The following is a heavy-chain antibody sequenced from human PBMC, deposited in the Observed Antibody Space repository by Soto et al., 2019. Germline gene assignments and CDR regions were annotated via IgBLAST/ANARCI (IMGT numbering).Heavy chain of an antibody. V-gene: IGHV4-59*01. CDR2: IYYSGST. CDR1: GGSISSYY. Sequence: SETLSLTCTVSGGSISSYYWSWIRQPPGKGLEWIGYIYYSGSTNYNPSLKSRVTISVDTSKNQFSLKLSSVTAADTAVYYCARDAEYSSSVNWFDPWGQGTLVTVSS. D-gene: IGHD6-6*01. J-gene: IGHJ5*02. CDR3: ARDAEYSSSVNWFDP.